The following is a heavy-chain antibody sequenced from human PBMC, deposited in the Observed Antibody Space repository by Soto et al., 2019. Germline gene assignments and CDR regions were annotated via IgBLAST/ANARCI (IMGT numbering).Heavy chain of an antibody. Sequence: EVQLLESGGGLVQPGGSLRLSCAASGFTFSSYAMSWVRQAPGKGLAWVSAITGSGGSTYYADSVKGRFTISRDNSKNTLYLQMNSLRAEDMAVYYCRVSVTAPRDAFDIWGQGTMVTVSS. CDR2: ITGSGGST. D-gene: IGHD2-21*02. J-gene: IGHJ3*02. CDR1: GFTFSSYA. V-gene: IGHV3-23*01. CDR3: RVSVTAPRDAFDI.